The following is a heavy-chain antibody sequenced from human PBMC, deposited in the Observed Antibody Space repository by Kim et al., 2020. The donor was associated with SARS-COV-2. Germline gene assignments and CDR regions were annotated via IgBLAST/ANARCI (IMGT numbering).Heavy chain of an antibody. J-gene: IGHJ4*02. V-gene: IGHV4-59*01. CDR1: GGSISSYY. CDR3: ARNIAAAGTFNY. Sequence: SETLSLTCTVSGGSISSYYWSWIRQPPGKGLEWIGYIYYSGSTNYNPSLKSRVTISVDTSKNQFSLKLSSVTAADTAVYYCARNIAAAGTFNYWGQGTLVTVSS. D-gene: IGHD6-13*01. CDR2: IYYSGST.